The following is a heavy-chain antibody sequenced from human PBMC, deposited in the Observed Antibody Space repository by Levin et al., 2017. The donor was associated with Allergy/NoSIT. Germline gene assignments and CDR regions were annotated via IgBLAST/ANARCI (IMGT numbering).Heavy chain of an antibody. CDR3: VGDRDAYKSFDY. J-gene: IGHJ4*02. CDR1: GGSISSYY. Sequence: SETLSLTCTVSGGSISSYYWSWIRQPPGKGLEWIGYIKYSGSTDYSPSLKSRVTISLDTSQNQFSLRLSSVTAADTAVKYCVGDRDAYKSFDYWGQGTLVTVSS. D-gene: IGHD5-24*01. V-gene: IGHV4-59*12. CDR2: IKYSGST.